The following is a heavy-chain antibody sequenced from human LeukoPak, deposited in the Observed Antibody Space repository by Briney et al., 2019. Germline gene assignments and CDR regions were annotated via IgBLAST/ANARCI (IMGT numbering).Heavy chain of an antibody. J-gene: IGHJ4*02. V-gene: IGHV4-59*08. Sequence: SVTLSLTCTVSGDSISSYYWSWLRQPPGKGLEWIGHVYYSGRTTYNPSLRSRLTISVDTSTSQLSLKLRYVTAADTAVYYCARYDYSYYWAFDNWGQGTLVTVSS. CDR2: VYYSGRT. D-gene: IGHD4-11*01. CDR3: ARYDYSYYWAFDN. CDR1: GDSISSYY.